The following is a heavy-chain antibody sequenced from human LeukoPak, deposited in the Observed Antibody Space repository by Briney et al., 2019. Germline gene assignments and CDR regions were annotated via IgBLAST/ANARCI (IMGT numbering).Heavy chain of an antibody. CDR3: ASSAMVTGYYCYYYYMGV. D-gene: IGHD5-18*01. CDR1: GDTFSSYA. J-gene: IGHJ6*03. V-gene: IGHV1-69*13. Sequence: GASVKVSCKGSGDTFSSYAISWVRQAPGQGLEWMAGIIPIFGTANYAQKFQGRVTITADESTSTAYMELSSLRSEDTAVYYCASSAMVTGYYCYYYYMGVWGKRTTVTISS. CDR2: IIPIFGTA.